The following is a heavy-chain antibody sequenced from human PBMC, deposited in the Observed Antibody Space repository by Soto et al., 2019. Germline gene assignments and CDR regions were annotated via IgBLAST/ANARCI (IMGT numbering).Heavy chain of an antibody. J-gene: IGHJ5*02. CDR2: ISPTGNVV. CDR3: TRDLGQYLVFGP. CDR1: GFTFNDYY. D-gene: IGHD3-10*01. Sequence: GGSLRLSCTASGFTFNDYYMTWIRQTPGKGLEWVAYISPTGNVVYYSDSVRGRFTVSRVNANASLFLQMNRLSADDTAVYYCTRDLGQYLVFGPWAQGVQVTVSS. V-gene: IGHV3-11*01.